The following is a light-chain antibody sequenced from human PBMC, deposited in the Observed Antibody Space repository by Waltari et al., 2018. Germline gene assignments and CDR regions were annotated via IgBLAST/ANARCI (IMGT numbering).Light chain of an antibody. J-gene: IGLJ3*02. CDR2: EVT. CDR3: YSSAMSAFVV. V-gene: IGLV2-23*02. Sequence: QSALTQPASVSGSPGQSITIPCTGTSSDTGRYNFVSWSKHHPGKAPKLILYEVTKRPSGVSDRFSGSKSGNTASLTISGLQAEDDADYYCYSSAMSAFVVFGGGTKLTVL. CDR1: SSDTGRYNF.